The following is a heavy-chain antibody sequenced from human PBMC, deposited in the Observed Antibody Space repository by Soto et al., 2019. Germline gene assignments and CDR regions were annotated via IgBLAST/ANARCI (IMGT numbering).Heavy chain of an antibody. V-gene: IGHV4-34*01. J-gene: IGHJ3*02. Sequence: PSETLSLTCAVYGGSFSGYYWSWIRQPPGKGLEWIGEINHSGSTNYNPSLKSRVTISVDTSKNQFSLKLSSVTAADTAVYYCAGAGSIVATIRAFDIWGQGTMVTVSS. D-gene: IGHD5-12*01. CDR3: AGAGSIVATIRAFDI. CDR1: GGSFSGYY. CDR2: INHSGST.